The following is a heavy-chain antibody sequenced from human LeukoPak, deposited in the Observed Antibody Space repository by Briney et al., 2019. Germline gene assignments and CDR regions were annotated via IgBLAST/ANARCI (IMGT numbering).Heavy chain of an antibody. CDR1: GGTFSSYA. V-gene: IGHV1-69*05. Sequence: ASVKVSCKASGGTFSSYAISWVRQAPGQGLEWMGGIIPIFGTANYAQKFQGRVTITTDESTSTAYMELSSLRSEDTAVYYCARAITDIVVVPAAIRPMFPEKWFDPWGQGTLVTVSS. J-gene: IGHJ5*02. CDR2: IIPIFGTA. CDR3: ARAITDIVVVPAAIRPMFPEKWFDP. D-gene: IGHD2-2*02.